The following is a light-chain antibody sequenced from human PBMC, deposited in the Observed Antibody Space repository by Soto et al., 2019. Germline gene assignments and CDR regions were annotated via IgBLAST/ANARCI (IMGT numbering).Light chain of an antibody. Sequence: DIQMTQSQASLSASVGDRVTITCRASQDISRWLAWFQQKPGKALKSLIYIASNLHRGVPSRFSGSGSGTDFTLAISSLQPEDFATYYCQQYATYPYTFGQGTKLEI. V-gene: IGKV1D-16*01. CDR1: QDISRW. J-gene: IGKJ2*01. CDR2: IAS. CDR3: QQYATYPYT.